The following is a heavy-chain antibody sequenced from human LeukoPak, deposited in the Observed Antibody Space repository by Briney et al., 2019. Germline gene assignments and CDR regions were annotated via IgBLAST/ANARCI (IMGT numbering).Heavy chain of an antibody. CDR2: IYTSGST. Sequence: SETLSPACTVSGGSISSYYWSWIRQPAGKGLEWIGRIYTSGSTNYNPSLKSRVTMSVDTSKNQFSLKLSSVTAADTAVYYCARVRYYDSSGYYSWFDPWGQGTLVTVSS. J-gene: IGHJ5*02. CDR1: GGSISSYY. D-gene: IGHD3-22*01. V-gene: IGHV4-4*07. CDR3: ARVRYYDSSGYYSWFDP.